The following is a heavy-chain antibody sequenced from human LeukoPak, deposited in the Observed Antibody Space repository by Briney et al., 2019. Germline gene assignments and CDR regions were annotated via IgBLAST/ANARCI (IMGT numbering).Heavy chain of an antibody. D-gene: IGHD6-19*01. J-gene: IGHJ5*02. Sequence: GGSLRLSCAASGFTFSSYSMNWVRQAPGKGLEWVSCIDASGVNTYYADSVKGRFTISRDNSRNTLYLQMNSLRAEDTAVYYCAKGSGSGWYGWFDPWGQGTLVTVSS. CDR2: IDASGVNT. V-gene: IGHV3-23*01. CDR3: AKGSGSGWYGWFDP. CDR1: GFTFSSYS.